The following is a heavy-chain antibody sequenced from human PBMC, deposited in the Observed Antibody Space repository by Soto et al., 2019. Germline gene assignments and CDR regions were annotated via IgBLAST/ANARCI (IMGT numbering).Heavy chain of an antibody. J-gene: IGHJ4*02. V-gene: IGHV4-4*02. D-gene: IGHD3-10*01. CDR1: GGAISSSNW. Sequence: SDTLSLTCAVSGGAISSSNWWSWVRQPPGKGLEWIGEIYHSGSTNYNPSLKSRVTISVDKSKNQFSLKLSSVTAADTAVYYCATGITMVRGVFDYWGQGTLVTVSS. CDR2: IYHSGST. CDR3: ATGITMVRGVFDY.